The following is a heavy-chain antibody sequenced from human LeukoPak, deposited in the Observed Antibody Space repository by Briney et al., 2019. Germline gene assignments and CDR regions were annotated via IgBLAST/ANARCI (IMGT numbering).Heavy chain of an antibody. CDR2: ISGSGGST. V-gene: IGHV3-23*01. J-gene: IGHJ4*02. CDR3: AKDPAYYDFWSGYYTGGNFDY. CDR1: GFTFSSYA. D-gene: IGHD3-3*01. Sequence: QPGGSLRHSCAASGFTFSSYAMSWVRQAPGKGLEWVSAISGSGGSTYYADSVKGRFTISRDNSKNTLYLQMNSLRAEDTAVYYCAKDPAYYDFWSGYYTGGNFDYWGQGTLVTVSS.